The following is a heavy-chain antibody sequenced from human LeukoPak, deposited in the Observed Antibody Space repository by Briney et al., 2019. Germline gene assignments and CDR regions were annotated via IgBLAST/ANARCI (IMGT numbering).Heavy chain of an antibody. J-gene: IGHJ5*02. CDR2: INGGGSPI. Sequence: GGSLRLSCAASGFTFSRDSMNWVRQAPGKGLEWVSYINGGGSPIYYADSVRGRFTISRDNARNSLYLQMNNLRAEDTAFYYCARIVDNWFDPWGQGTLVTVSS. CDR1: GFTFSRDS. CDR3: ARIVDNWFDP. D-gene: IGHD3-16*02. V-gene: IGHV3-48*04.